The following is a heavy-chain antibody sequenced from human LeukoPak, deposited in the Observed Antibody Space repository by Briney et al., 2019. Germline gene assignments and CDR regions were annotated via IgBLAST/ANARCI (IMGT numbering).Heavy chain of an antibody. CDR2: ISSCGRTI. V-gene: IGHV3-48*03. CDR3: AREVGSSGWYFGGH. D-gene: IGHD6-19*01. J-gene: IGHJ4*02. CDR1: GFTFSSYE. Sequence: GGSLRLSCAASGFTFSSYEMNWVRQAPGKGLEWVSYISSCGRTIYYADSVKGRFTISRDNAKDSLYLQMNSLRAEDTAVYYCAREVGSSGWYFGGHWGQGTLVTVSS.